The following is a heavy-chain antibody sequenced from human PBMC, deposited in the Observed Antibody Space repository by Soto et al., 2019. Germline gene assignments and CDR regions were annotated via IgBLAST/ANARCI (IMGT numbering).Heavy chain of an antibody. CDR1: GFTFSRYS. J-gene: IGHJ4*02. Sequence: GGSLRLSCAASGFTFSRYSMIWVRQAPGKGLEWVSYISGSGSIIHYADSVKGRFTISRDNAKNSLYLQMNSLRDEDTAVYYCARGSGYYYDSTGYYYFDYRGQGTLVTVSS. V-gene: IGHV3-48*02. CDR2: ISGSGSII. CDR3: ARGSGYYYDSTGYYYFDY. D-gene: IGHD3-22*01.